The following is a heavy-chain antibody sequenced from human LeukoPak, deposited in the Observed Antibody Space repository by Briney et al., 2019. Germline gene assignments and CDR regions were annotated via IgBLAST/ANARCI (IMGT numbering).Heavy chain of an antibody. D-gene: IGHD5-12*01. Sequence: SVKVSCTASGGTFSSYAISWVRQAPGQGLEWMGGIITIFGTANYAQKFQGRVTITADESTRTAYMELSSLRSEDTAVYYCAREEGGYIGKDAFDIWGQGTMVTVSS. J-gene: IGHJ3*02. V-gene: IGHV1-69*13. CDR2: IITIFGTA. CDR1: GGTFSSYA. CDR3: AREEGGYIGKDAFDI.